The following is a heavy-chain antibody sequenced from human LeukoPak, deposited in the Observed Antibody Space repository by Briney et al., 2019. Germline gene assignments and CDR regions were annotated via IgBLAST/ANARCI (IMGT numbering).Heavy chain of an antibody. Sequence: DPGGSLRLSCAASGFTFDDYGMHWVRQAPGKGLEWVAFIRYDGSNKYYADSVKGRFTISRDNSKNTLYLQMNSLRAEDTAVYYCANIPTGQLVPDYWGQGTLVTVSS. CDR1: GFTFDDYG. CDR3: ANIPTGQLVPDY. D-gene: IGHD6-13*01. CDR2: IRYDGSNK. V-gene: IGHV3-30*02. J-gene: IGHJ4*02.